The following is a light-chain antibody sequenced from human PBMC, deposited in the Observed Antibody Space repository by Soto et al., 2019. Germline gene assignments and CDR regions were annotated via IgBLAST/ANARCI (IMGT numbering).Light chain of an antibody. CDR3: QQYHRYSRT. Sequence: DIQMTQSPSTLSASVGDRVTITCRASQSISNWLAWYQQKPGKAPKLLIYDASSLHSGVPSRFTGSGFGTEFTLTISSLQPEDFATYYCQQYHRYSRTFGQGTKVDIK. CDR1: QSISNW. J-gene: IGKJ1*01. CDR2: DAS. V-gene: IGKV1-5*01.